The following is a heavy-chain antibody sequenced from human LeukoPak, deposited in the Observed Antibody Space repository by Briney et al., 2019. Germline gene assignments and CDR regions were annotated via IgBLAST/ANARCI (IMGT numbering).Heavy chain of an antibody. D-gene: IGHD2-21*02. CDR3: ARRYCGGDCYSDY. CDR2: IYYSGST. J-gene: IGHJ4*02. CDR1: GGSISSYY. V-gene: IGHV4-59*08. Sequence: PSETLSLTCTVSGGSISSYYWSWIRQPPGKGLEWIGYIYYSGSTKYNPSLKSRVTISVDTSKNQFSLKLSSVTAADTAVYYCARRYCGGDCYSDYWGQGTLVTVSS.